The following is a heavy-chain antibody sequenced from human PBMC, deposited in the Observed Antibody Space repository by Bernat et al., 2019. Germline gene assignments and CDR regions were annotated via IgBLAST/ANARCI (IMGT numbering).Heavy chain of an antibody. Sequence: QVQLVESGVGVVQPGGWLVLSCAASGFTFSDYGMHWVRQAPGKGLEWVAFVRYDGSSKYYAEDVNGRFTISRVNSQSTLYLQMNSLRPEDTDVYCCAKDHPYGMDVWGQGTTVTVSS. V-gene: IGHV3-30*02. CDR1: GFTFSDYG. CDR2: VRYDGSSK. CDR3: AKDHPYGMDV. J-gene: IGHJ6*01.